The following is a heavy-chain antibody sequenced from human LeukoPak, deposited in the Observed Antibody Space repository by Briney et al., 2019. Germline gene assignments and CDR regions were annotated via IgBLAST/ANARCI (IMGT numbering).Heavy chain of an antibody. J-gene: IGHJ1*01. V-gene: IGHV3-48*02. CDR2: ISSRSTTM. CDR3: ARACYDSSDYYYEGYFQD. D-gene: IGHD3-22*01. Sequence: PGGSLRLSCAASGFSFSSNSMNWVRQAPGKGLEWVSYISSRSTTMYYADSVKGRFTISRDNAKNSLYLQMNSLRDEDTAVYYCARACYDSSDYYYEGYFQDWGQGTLVTVSS. CDR1: GFSFSSNS.